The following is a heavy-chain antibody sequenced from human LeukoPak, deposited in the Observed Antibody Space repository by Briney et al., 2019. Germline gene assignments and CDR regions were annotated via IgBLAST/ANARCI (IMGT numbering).Heavy chain of an antibody. Sequence: SETLSLTCAVYGGSFSGYYWSWIRQPPGKGLEWIGSLYYSGSTNYNPSLKSRVTISVDTSKNQFSLKLSSVTAADTAVYYCARRHVEYSSSSDPYYFDYWGQGTLVTVSS. J-gene: IGHJ4*02. CDR1: GGSFSGYY. CDR2: LYYSGST. D-gene: IGHD6-6*01. V-gene: IGHV4-59*01. CDR3: ARRHVEYSSSSDPYYFDY.